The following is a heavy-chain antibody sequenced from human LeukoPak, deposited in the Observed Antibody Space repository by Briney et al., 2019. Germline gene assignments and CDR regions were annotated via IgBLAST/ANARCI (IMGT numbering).Heavy chain of an antibody. D-gene: IGHD3-22*01. CDR3: ARASLYDNSAYYLDY. CDR2: VNWNGGST. Sequence: GGSLRLSCAASGFTFSSYNMNWVRQVPGKGLEWVSGVNWNGGSTGYADSVKGRFTISRDNAKNSLYLQMNSLRAEDTALYYCARASLYDNSAYYLDYWGQGTLVTVSS. V-gene: IGHV3-20*04. CDR1: GFTFSSYN. J-gene: IGHJ4*02.